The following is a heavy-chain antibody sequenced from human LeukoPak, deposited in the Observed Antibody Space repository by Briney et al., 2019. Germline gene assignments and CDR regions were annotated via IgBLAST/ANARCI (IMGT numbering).Heavy chain of an antibody. J-gene: IGHJ4*02. CDR3: ARVAYYYDSSGYLSY. D-gene: IGHD3-22*01. Sequence: GGSLILSCAASVFFFSSDCMYWVRHAPWKGLVWVSRINSDGNSTSYADSVKGRFTISRDNAKNTLYLQMNSLRAEDTAVYYCARVAYYYDSSGYLSYWGQGILVTVSS. V-gene: IGHV3-74*01. CDR1: VFFFSSDC. CDR2: INSDGNST.